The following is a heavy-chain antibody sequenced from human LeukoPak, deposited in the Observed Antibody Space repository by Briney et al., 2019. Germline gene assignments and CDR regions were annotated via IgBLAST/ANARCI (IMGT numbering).Heavy chain of an antibody. Sequence: GGSLRLSCATSGFTFRGYWMSWFRQAPGKGLEWVGNIQPDGSGAFYVDAMRGRFTISRDNAQNSLYLQINSLRAEDTAVYYCAREDDHNTNDCWGQGTLVTVSS. CDR3: AREDDHNTNDC. CDR1: GFTFRGYW. D-gene: IGHD5-24*01. CDR2: IQPDGSGA. J-gene: IGHJ4*02. V-gene: IGHV3-7*01.